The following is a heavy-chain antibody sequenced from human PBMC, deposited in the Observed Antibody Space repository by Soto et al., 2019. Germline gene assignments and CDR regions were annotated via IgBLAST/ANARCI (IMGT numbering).Heavy chain of an antibody. CDR3: ARSRFVVGVTEDYYGMDV. V-gene: IGHV1-69*13. J-gene: IGHJ6*02. Sequence: SVKVSCKSSGGTFSNSPISWVRQAPGQGLEWVGGVIPVFKTANYAQKFQGRVTITADESTNTAYMGLSSLRSGDTAVYCCARSRFVVGVTEDYYGMDVWGQGTTVTVSS. CDR2: VIPVFKTA. D-gene: IGHD2-15*01. CDR1: GGTFSNSP.